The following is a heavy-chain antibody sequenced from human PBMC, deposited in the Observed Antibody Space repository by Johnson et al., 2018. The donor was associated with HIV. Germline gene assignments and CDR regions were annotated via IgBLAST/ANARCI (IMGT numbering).Heavy chain of an antibody. V-gene: IGHV3-23*04. Sequence: MQLVESGGGVVQPGRSLRLSCAASGFTFSDYYMSWIRQAPGKGLEWVSTIGGSGGTTYYADSVKGRFTISRDSSKNTVYLHMDSLRVGDTAMYYCAKYGGGGTYLFAVDFWGQGTKVIVSS. CDR3: AKYGGGGTYLFAVDF. CDR2: IGGSGGTT. CDR1: GFTFSDYY. D-gene: IGHD1-26*01. J-gene: IGHJ3*01.